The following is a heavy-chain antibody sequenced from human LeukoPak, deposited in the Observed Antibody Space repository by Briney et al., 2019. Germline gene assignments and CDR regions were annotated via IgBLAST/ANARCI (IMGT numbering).Heavy chain of an antibody. J-gene: IGHJ4*02. V-gene: IGHV3-30*18. CDR3: AKLGFDSSGSHSLVDY. CDR2: VSYDGSKK. Sequence: GGSLRLSCAASGFTFSSYGMHWVRQAPGRGLEWVGFVSYDGSKKFYADFVKGRFSISRDNSKNTLYVQMNSLGAEDTALYYCAKLGFDSSGSHSLVDYWGQGTPVTVSS. D-gene: IGHD3-22*01. CDR1: GFTFSSYG.